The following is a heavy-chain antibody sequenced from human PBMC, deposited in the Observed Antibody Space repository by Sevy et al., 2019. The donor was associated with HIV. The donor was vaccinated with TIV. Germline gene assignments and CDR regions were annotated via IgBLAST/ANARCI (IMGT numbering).Heavy chain of an antibody. V-gene: IGHV3-30-3*01. CDR1: GFDFSSYP. J-gene: IGHJ5*02. CDR3: ARLGSSWTFDP. CDR2: IAYDESTK. D-gene: IGHD6-13*01. Sequence: GGSLRLSCAASGFDFSSYPMHWVRQAPGKGLEWVSVIAYDESTKYYGDSVRGRFTISRDNSKNTLYLQMNSLREEDTGVYYCARLGSSWTFDPWGQGTLVTVSS.